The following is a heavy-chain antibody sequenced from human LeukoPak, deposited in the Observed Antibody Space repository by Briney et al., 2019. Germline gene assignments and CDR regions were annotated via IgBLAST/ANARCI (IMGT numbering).Heavy chain of an antibody. Sequence: GGSLRLSCAASGFTFSGYAMSWVRQAPGKGLEWVPVISGGGVPTHYADSVKGRFTISRDNSKNTLYLQMNSLRAEDTAVYYCAKGWKPFDIWGQGSVVTVSS. CDR3: AKGWKPFDI. J-gene: IGHJ3*02. V-gene: IGHV3-23*01. CDR2: ISGGGVPT. D-gene: IGHD1-1*01. CDR1: GFTFSGYA.